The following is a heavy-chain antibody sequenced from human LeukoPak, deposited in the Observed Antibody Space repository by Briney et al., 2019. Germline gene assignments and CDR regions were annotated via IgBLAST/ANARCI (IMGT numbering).Heavy chain of an antibody. J-gene: IGHJ4*02. CDR3: ARDPTFGGVIADDY. V-gene: IGHV3-21*01. Sequence: GGSLRLSCAASGFTFSSYSMNWVRQAPGKGLEWVSSISSSSSSYIYYADSVKGRFAISRDNAKNSLYLQMNSLRAEDTAVYYCARDPTFGGVIADDYWGQGTLVTVSS. CDR2: ISSSSSSYI. CDR1: GFTFSSYS. D-gene: IGHD3-16*02.